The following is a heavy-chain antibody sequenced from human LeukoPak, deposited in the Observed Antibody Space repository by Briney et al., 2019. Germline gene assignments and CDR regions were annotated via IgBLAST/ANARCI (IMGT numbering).Heavy chain of an antibody. CDR3: ARGLYCSGGSSFFDRSWFHP. J-gene: IGHJ5*02. CDR2: IIPIFGTA. Sequence: SVQVSCKASGGTFSSYAISWVRQAPGQGLEWMGRIIPIFGTANYAQKFQGRVTITTDESTSTAYMELSSLRSEDTPVYYCARGLYCSGGSSFFDRSWFHPWAQGTLVTVSS. D-gene: IGHD2-15*01. CDR1: GGTFSSYA. V-gene: IGHV1-69*05.